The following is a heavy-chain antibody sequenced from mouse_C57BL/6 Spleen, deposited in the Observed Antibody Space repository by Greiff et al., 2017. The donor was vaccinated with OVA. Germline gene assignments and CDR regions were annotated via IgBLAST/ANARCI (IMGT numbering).Heavy chain of an antibody. CDR3: ARRYYGNYGVDY. D-gene: IGHD2-1*01. CDR1: GFTFSDYG. CDR2: ISSGSSTI. Sequence: EVQLQESGGGLVKPGGSLKLSCAASGFTFSDYGMHWVRQAPEKGLEWVAYISSGSSTIYYADTVKGRFTISRDNAKNTLFLQMTSLRSEDTAMYYCARRYYGNYGVDYWGQGTTLTVSS. J-gene: IGHJ2*01. V-gene: IGHV5-17*01.